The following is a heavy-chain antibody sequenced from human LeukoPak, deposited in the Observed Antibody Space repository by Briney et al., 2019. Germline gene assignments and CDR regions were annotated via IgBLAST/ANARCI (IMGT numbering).Heavy chain of an antibody. CDR3: AKETYSTSWQLDS. D-gene: IGHD2-2*01. V-gene: IGHV3-30*18. J-gene: IGHJ4*02. CDR1: GFALSSYG. Sequence: GGSLRLSCAASGFALSSYGVHWVRQAPGKGLEWMAVISYDGSTEYYIDSVKGRFTISRDNSKNPLYLQMNSLRAEDTAVYYCAKETYSTSWQLDSWGQGTLVTVSS. CDR2: ISYDGSTE.